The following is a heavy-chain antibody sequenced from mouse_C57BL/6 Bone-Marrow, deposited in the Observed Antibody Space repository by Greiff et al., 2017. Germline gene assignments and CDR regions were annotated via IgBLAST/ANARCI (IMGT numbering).Heavy chain of an antibody. CDR3: AEGIYYGHYYAMDY. V-gene: IGHV1-19*01. Sequence: VQLQQSGPVLVKPGASVKMSCKASGYTFTDYYMNWVKQSHGKSLEWIGVINPYNGGTSYNQKFKGKATLTVDKSSSTAYMELNSLTSEDSAVYYCAEGIYYGHYYAMDYWGQGTSVTVSS. J-gene: IGHJ4*01. CDR1: GYTFTDYY. CDR2: INPYNGGT. D-gene: IGHD2-1*01.